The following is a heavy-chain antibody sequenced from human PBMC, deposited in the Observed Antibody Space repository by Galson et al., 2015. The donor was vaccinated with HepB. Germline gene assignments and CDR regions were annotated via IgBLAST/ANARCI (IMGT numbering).Heavy chain of an antibody. Sequence: SLRLSCAASGFTFSSYAMSWVRQAPGKGLEWVASINGSGGSTDYADSVKGRFTISRDNSKNTLYMQMNSLRSEDTAVYYCAKVPRDLRYCSGGSCYSLNFDYWGQGTLVTVSS. V-gene: IGHV3-23*01. J-gene: IGHJ4*02. CDR1: GFTFSSYA. CDR2: INGSGGST. CDR3: AKVPRDLRYCSGGSCYSLNFDY. D-gene: IGHD2-15*01.